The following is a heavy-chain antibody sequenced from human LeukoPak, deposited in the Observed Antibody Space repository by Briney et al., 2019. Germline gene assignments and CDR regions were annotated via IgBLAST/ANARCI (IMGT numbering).Heavy chain of an antibody. V-gene: IGHV3-48*03. CDR3: ARDLSLGDPGGFDF. D-gene: IGHD3-16*01. CDR1: GFTFSSYE. CDR2: ISSYGTYI. J-gene: IGHJ4*02. Sequence: PGGSLRLSCAASGFTFSSYEMNWVRQAPGKGLEWVSTISSYGTYIYYANSVKGRFTISRDNAENSLYLQMDSLRADDTAVYYCARDLSLGDPGGFDFWGRGTLVTVSS.